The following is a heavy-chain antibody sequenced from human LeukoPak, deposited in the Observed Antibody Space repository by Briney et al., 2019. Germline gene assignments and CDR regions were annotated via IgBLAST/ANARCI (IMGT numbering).Heavy chain of an antibody. V-gene: IGHV4-59*01. D-gene: IGHD3-22*01. Sequence: SETLSLTCTVSGGSISSYYWSWIRQPPGKGLEWIGYIYYSGSTNYNPSLKSRVTISVDTSKNQFSLKLSSVTAADTAVYYCARQPYYYDSSGYYRPRQGSYAFDIWGQGTKVTVSS. CDR3: ARQPYYYDSSGYYRPRQGSYAFDI. CDR2: IYYSGST. J-gene: IGHJ3*02. CDR1: GGSISSYY.